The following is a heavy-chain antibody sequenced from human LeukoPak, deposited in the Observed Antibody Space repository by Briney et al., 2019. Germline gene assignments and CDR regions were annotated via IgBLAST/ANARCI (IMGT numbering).Heavy chain of an antibody. V-gene: IGHV5-51*01. J-gene: IGHJ4*02. D-gene: IGHD6-13*01. Sequence: GESLKISCKGSGYSFTNYWIAWVRQMPGKGLEWMGIIYPDDSDTRYSPSFQGQVTISADKSIDTAYLQWSSLKASDTAIYYCARTQDRIAARSWGQGTLVTVSS. CDR1: GYSFTNYW. CDR3: ARTQDRIAARS. CDR2: IYPDDSDT.